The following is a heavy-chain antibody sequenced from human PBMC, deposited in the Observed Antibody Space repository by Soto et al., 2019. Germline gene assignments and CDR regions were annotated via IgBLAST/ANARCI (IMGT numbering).Heavy chain of an antibody. Sequence: SETLSLTCTVSGGSVSSGSYYWSWIRQPPGKGLEWIAYIYYKGSANYNPSLKSRVTISLDTSKNQFSLKLNSVTAADTAVYFCARVNGGPYYSDYWGRGTLVTVSS. D-gene: IGHD2-8*01. J-gene: IGHJ4*02. CDR1: GGSVSSGSYY. CDR3: ARVNGGPYYSDY. V-gene: IGHV4-61*01. CDR2: IYYKGSA.